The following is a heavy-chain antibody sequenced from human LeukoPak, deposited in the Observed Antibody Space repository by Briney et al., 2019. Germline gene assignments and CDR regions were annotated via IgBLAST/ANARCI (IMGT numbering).Heavy chain of an antibody. Sequence: GGSLRLSCAASGFTFSSYAMSWVRQAPGKGLEWVSAISGSGGSTYYADSVKGRFTISRDNSKNTLYLQMNSLRAEDTAVYYCAKDRRMATIKSNWFDPWGQGTLVTVSS. CDR3: AKDRRMATIKSNWFDP. CDR2: ISGSGGST. V-gene: IGHV3-23*01. J-gene: IGHJ5*02. CDR1: GFTFSSYA. D-gene: IGHD5-12*01.